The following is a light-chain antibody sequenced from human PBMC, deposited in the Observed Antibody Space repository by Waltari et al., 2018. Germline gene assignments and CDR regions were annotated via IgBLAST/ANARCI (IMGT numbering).Light chain of an antibody. J-gene: IGLJ2*01. Sequence: SSELTQDPVVSVALGQTVTITCKRRSLATFYANWYQQRPGEDPVLVFYGKNSRASGIPDRFSGSNSGNSASLTITGSQAEDEAAYYCNSRDTSGKHVLFGGGTKLTVL. CDR2: GKN. V-gene: IGLV3-19*01. CDR1: SLATFY. CDR3: NSRDTSGKHVL.